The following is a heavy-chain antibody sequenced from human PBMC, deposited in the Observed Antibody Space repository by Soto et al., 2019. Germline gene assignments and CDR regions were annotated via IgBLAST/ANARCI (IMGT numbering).Heavy chain of an antibody. V-gene: IGHV3-30*18. CDR1: GFTFSSYG. CDR3: VKDLGYNSGWTKTMFDY. Sequence: GGSLRLSCAASGFTFSSYGMHWVRQAPGKGLEWVAVISYDESYKYNADYVKGRLKISRDNSKNTLNLKINNMRAEDTVVYFCVKDLGYNSGWTKTMFDYWGQGTLVTVSS. CDR2: ISYDESYK. D-gene: IGHD6-19*01. J-gene: IGHJ4*02.